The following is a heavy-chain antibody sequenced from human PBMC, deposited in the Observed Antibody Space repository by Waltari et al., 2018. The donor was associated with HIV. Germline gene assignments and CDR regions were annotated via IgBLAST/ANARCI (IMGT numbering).Heavy chain of an antibody. CDR3: VRELRDCAGDCLYI. J-gene: IGHJ3*02. D-gene: IGHD2-21*02. V-gene: IGHV3-74*01. CDR2: INSDASII. CDR1: GFSFNSFW. Sequence: EVQLVESGGGFVQPGESLRLSCATSGFSFNSFWMPWVRQPPGKGLLWVSRINSDASIIGYADSVKGRFTISRDNAKSTLYLQMTSLRADDTAVYYCVRELRDCAGDCLYIWGQGTMVTVSS.